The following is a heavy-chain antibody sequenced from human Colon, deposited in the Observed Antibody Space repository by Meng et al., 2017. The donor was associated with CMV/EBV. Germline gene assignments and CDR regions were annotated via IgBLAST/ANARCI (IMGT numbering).Heavy chain of an antibody. J-gene: IGHJ4*02. CDR3: ARASRDQPLYFDY. CDR1: GASITTYF. V-gene: IGHV4-59*01. CDR2: IYSSGTI. Sequence: SETLSLTCTVSGASITTYFWSWIRQPPGKGLEWIAYIYSSGTINYNPSLKSRVTISLDRSENQFSLKLSSVTAADTAVYYCARASRDQPLYFDYWGQGKMVTVSS. D-gene: IGHD2-21*02.